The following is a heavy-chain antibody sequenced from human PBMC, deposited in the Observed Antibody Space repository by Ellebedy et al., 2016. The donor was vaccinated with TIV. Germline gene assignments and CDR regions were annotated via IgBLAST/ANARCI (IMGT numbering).Heavy chain of an antibody. J-gene: IGHJ4*02. D-gene: IGHD3-16*01. CDR1: GGSISSSNW. V-gene: IGHV4-4*02. CDR3: ARGGGATLDY. Sequence: MPSETLSLTCAVSGGSISSSNWWSWVRQPPGKGLEWIGEIYHSGTTNYNPSLKTRVTISVDKSNNQYSLKLNSVTAADTAVYYCARGGGATLDYWGQGNLVTVSS. CDR2: IYHSGTT.